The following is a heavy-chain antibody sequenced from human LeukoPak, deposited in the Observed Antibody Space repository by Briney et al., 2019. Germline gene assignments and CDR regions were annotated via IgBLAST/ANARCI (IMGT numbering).Heavy chain of an antibody. CDR1: GGSFRGYY. CDR3: ATPDSSGYYYLY. Sequence: SETLSLTCAVYGGSFRGYYWSWIRQPPGKGLEWIGEINHSGSTNYNPSLKSRVTISVDTSKNQFSLKLSSVTAADTAVYYCATPDSSGYYYLYWGQGTLVTVSS. J-gene: IGHJ4*02. CDR2: INHSGST. V-gene: IGHV4-34*01. D-gene: IGHD3-22*01.